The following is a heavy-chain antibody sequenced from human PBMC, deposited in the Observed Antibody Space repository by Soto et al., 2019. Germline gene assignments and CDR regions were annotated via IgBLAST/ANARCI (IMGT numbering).Heavy chain of an antibody. V-gene: IGHV4-59*08. Sequence: QVQLQESGPGRVKPSETLSLTCTISGGPFSNYYCSWFRQTPGQGLEWIGYMAYSGYFSYNPSLRSRVTISLDTSKNQFSLELSSVTAADTALYYCARQGFGPLHGLVDVWGQGTTVIVSS. CDR3: ARQGFGPLHGLVDV. CDR1: GGPFSNYY. D-gene: IGHD3-10*01. CDR2: MAYSGYF. J-gene: IGHJ6*02.